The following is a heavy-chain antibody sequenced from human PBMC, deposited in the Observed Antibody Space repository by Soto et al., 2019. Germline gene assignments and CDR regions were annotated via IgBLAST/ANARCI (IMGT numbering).Heavy chain of an antibody. Sequence: QVQLVQSGAEVKKPGSSVKVSCKASGGTFSSYAISWVRQAPGQGLEWMGGIIPIFGTANYAQKFQGRVTITADESTSTAYMELSSLRSEDTAVYYCARGPWCSGGSCYSLSYCYGMDVWGQGTTVTVSS. CDR3: ARGPWCSGGSCYSLSYCYGMDV. CDR2: IIPIFGTA. V-gene: IGHV1-69*01. CDR1: GGTFSSYA. J-gene: IGHJ6*02. D-gene: IGHD2-15*01.